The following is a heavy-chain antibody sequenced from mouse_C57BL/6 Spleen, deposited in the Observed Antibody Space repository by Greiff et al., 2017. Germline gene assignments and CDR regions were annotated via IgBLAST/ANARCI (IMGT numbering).Heavy chain of an antibody. CDR1: GFTFSDYG. CDR3: ARGNWDVGWYFDV. CDR2: ISSGSSTI. D-gene: IGHD4-1*01. J-gene: IGHJ1*03. V-gene: IGHV5-17*01. Sequence: EVKLMESGGGLVKPGGSLKLSCAASGFTFSDYGMHWVRQAPEKGLEWVAYISSGSSTIYYADTVKGRFTISRDNAKNTLFLQMTSLRSEDTAMYYCARGNWDVGWYFDVWGTGTTVTVSS.